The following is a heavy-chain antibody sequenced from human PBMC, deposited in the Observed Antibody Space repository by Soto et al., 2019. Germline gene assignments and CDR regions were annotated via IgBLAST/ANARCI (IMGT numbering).Heavy chain of an antibody. V-gene: IGHV3-23*01. CDR2: ITDSGFST. Sequence: GSLRLSCAASGFTFSSYAMSWVRQAPRKGLEWVSAITDSGFSTFYSDSVKGPFTISRDNSKNTLFLQMNSLRVEDTAVYYCAKELGKAATEPFDPWGQGTLVTVSS. D-gene: IGHD6-13*01. CDR1: GFTFSSYA. CDR3: AKELGKAATEPFDP. J-gene: IGHJ5*02.